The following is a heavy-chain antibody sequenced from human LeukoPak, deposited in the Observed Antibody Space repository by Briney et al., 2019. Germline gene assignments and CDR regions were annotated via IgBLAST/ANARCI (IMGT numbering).Heavy chain of an antibody. CDR3: ARVFDYDYVWGSYRSNAFDI. D-gene: IGHD3-16*02. CDR2: ISAYNGNT. J-gene: IGHJ3*02. CDR1: GYTFTSYG. Sequence: GASVKVSCKASGYTFTSYGISWVRQAPGQGLEWMGWISAYNGNTNYAQKLQGRVTMTRNTSISTAYMELSSLRSEDTAVYYCARVFDYDYVWGSYRSNAFDIWGQGTMVTVSS. V-gene: IGHV1-18*01.